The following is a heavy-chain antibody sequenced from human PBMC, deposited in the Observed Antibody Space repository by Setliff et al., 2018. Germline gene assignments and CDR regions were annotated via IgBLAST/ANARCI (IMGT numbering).Heavy chain of an antibody. V-gene: IGHV3-23*01. CDR3: ARGNSGGDY. CDR1: GFTFSTYS. CDR2: ISGDSLYT. D-gene: IGHD6-25*01. J-gene: IGHJ4*02. Sequence: PGGSLRLSCAASGFTFSTYSMSWVRQAPGKGPQWVSAISGDSLYTYYADSVKGRFTITRDNAKNTLYLQMNSLRAEDTAVYYCARGNSGGDYWGQGTLVTVSS.